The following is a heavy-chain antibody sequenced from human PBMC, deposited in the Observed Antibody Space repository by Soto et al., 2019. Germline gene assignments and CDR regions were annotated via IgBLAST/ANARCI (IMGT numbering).Heavy chain of an antibody. CDR2: ILSSDEK. V-gene: IGHV2-26*01. CDR3: ARMLAVNYYYYYVDV. D-gene: IGHD3-10*01. J-gene: IGHJ6*03. CDR1: GFSLRNARMG. Sequence: QVTLKESGPVLVKPTEPLTLTCTVSGFSLRNARMGVSWIRQPPGNALEWLAHILSSDEKSYNTSLKGRLALSRDTSKSQVVLTMTDMDPVDTATYFCARMLAVNYYYYYVDVWGEGTTVTVSS.